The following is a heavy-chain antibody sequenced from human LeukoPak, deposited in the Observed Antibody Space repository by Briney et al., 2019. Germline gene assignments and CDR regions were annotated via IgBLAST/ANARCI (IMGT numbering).Heavy chain of an antibody. CDR3: ARGPDIVVVVAAYFDY. CDR2: INHCGST. Sequence: PSETLSLTCAVYGGSFSGYYWSWIRQPPRKGLEWIGEINHCGSTNYNPSLKSRVTISVDTSKNQFSLKLSSVTAADTAVYYCARGPDIVVVVAAYFDYWGQGTLVTVSS. J-gene: IGHJ4*02. D-gene: IGHD2-15*01. CDR1: GGSFSGYY. V-gene: IGHV4-34*01.